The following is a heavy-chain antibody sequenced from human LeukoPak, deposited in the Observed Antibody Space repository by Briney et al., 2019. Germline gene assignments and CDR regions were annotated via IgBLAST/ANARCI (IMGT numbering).Heavy chain of an antibody. CDR2: IYYSGST. J-gene: IGHJ6*03. CDR1: GGSISSSSYY. V-gene: IGHV4-61*05. Sequence: SETLSLTCTVSGGSISSSSYYWGWIRQPPGKGLEWIGYIYYSGSTNYNPSLKSRVTISVDTSKNQFSLKLRSVTAADTAVYYCARAKTVRGLIILSKTAYYMDVWGKGTTVTVSS. CDR3: ARAKTVRGLIILSKTAYYMDV. D-gene: IGHD3-10*02.